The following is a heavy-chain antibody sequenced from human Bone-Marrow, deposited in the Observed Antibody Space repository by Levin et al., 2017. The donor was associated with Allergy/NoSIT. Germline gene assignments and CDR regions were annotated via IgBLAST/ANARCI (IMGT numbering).Heavy chain of an antibody. J-gene: IGHJ6*02. CDR2: ISAYNGNT. D-gene: IGHD3-10*01. V-gene: IGHV1-18*01. CDR1: GYTFTSYG. CDR3: ARVKGYGSGPGSGSYYNPFLPYYYYGMDV. Sequence: ASVKVSCKASGYTFTSYGISWVRQAPGQGLEWMGWISAYNGNTNYAQKLQGRVTMTTDTSTSTAYMELRSLRSDDTAVYYCARVKGYGSGPGSGSYYNPFLPYYYYGMDVWGQGTTVTVSS.